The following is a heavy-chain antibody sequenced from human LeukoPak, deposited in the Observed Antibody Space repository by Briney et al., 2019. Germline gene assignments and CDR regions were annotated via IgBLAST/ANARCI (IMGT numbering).Heavy chain of an antibody. D-gene: IGHD5-18*01. CDR3: ATNKPVDTAMVPFDY. V-gene: IGHV1-24*01. CDR2: FDPEDGET. J-gene: IGHJ4*02. CDR1: GYTLTELS. Sequence: ASVKVSCKVSGYTLTELSMHWVRQAPGKGLEWMGGFDPEDGETIYAQKFQGRVTMTEDTSTDTAYMELSSLRSEDTAVYYCATNKPVDTAMVPFDYWGQGTLVTVSS.